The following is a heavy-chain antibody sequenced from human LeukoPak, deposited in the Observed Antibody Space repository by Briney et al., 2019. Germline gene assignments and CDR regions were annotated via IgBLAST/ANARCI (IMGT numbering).Heavy chain of an antibody. CDR3: ARDRGSREDGMDV. Sequence: PGGSLRLSCAASGFTFSNYWMSWVRQAPGKGLEWVAVIWYDGNNKYYADFVKGRFTISRDNSKNTLYLQMNSLRAEDTAVYNCARDRGSREDGMDVWGQGTTVTVSS. J-gene: IGHJ6*02. CDR2: IWYDGNNK. V-gene: IGHV3-33*08. D-gene: IGHD1-26*01. CDR1: GFTFSNYW.